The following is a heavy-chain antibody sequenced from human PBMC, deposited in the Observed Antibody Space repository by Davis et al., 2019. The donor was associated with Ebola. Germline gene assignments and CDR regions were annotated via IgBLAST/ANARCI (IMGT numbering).Heavy chain of an antibody. CDR3: TSGITGTREDY. CDR1: GFTFISYG. J-gene: IGHJ4*02. V-gene: IGHV3-73*01. D-gene: IGHD1-20*01. CDR2: IRSKANSYAT. Sequence: PGGSLRLSCAASGFTFISYGMHWVRQASGKGLEWVGRIRSKANSYATAYAAPVKGRFTISRDDSKNTAYLQMNSLKTKDTAVYYCTSGITGTREDYWGQGTLVTVSS.